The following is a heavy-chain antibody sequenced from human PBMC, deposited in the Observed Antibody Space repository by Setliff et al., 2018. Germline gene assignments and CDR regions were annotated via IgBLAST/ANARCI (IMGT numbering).Heavy chain of an antibody. CDR1: GYTFTSYG. Sequence: ASVKVSCKASGYTFTSYGISWVRQAPGQGLEWMGWISVYNDHTNYAQKFQGRVTMTTDTSTSTAYMELSSLRSEDTAVYYCARDGVYSSSRGLFDYWGQGTLVTVSS. D-gene: IGHD6-13*01. CDR2: ISVYNDHT. J-gene: IGHJ4*02. CDR3: ARDGVYSSSRGLFDY. V-gene: IGHV1-18*01.